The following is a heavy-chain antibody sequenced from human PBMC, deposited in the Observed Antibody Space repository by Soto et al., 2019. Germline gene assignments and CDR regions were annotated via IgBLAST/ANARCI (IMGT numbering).Heavy chain of an antibody. J-gene: IGHJ4*02. Sequence: GGSLRLSCAASGFTFSSYGMHWVRQAPGKGLEWVAVISYDGSNKYYADSVKGRFTISRDNSKNTLYLQMNSLRAEDTAVYYCAKDRANCPCDYWGQGTLGTVSS. D-gene: IGHD1-1*01. V-gene: IGHV3-30*18. CDR3: AKDRANCPCDY. CDR1: GFTFSSYG. CDR2: ISYDGSNK.